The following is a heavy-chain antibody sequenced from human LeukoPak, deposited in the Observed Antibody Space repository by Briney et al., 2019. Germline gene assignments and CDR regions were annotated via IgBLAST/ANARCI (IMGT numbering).Heavy chain of an antibody. V-gene: IGHV1-18*01. Sequence: GASVKVSCKASGYTFTSYGISWVRQAPGQGLEWMGWISAYNGNTNYVQKLQGRVTMTTDTSTSTAYMELRSLRSDDTAVYYCARTICTNGVCYAQSDYWGQGTLVTVSS. CDR2: ISAYNGNT. CDR3: ARTICTNGVCYAQSDY. CDR1: GYTFTSYG. J-gene: IGHJ4*02. D-gene: IGHD2-8*01.